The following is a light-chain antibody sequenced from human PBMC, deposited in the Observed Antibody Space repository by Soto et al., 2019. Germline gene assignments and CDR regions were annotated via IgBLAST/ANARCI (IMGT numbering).Light chain of an antibody. CDR2: NNS. CDR1: NSNIGGNS. V-gene: IGLV1-44*01. Sequence: QPVLTQAPSASGTPGQRVTISCSGSNSNIGGNSVSWYHHLPGTAPKLLIFNNSQRPSGVPDRFSGSKSGTSASLAISGLQSEDEADYYCASWDDSLNGHWVFGGGTKLTVL. CDR3: ASWDDSLNGHWV. J-gene: IGLJ3*02.